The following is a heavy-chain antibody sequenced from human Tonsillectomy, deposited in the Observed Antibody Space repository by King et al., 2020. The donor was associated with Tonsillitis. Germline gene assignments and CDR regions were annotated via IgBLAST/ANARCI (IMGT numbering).Heavy chain of an antibody. Sequence: VQLVESGGGVVQPGGSLRLPCAASGFTFSSYGLHWVRQAPGKGLEWVAFIRYDGSNKYYADSVKGRFTISRDNSKNTLYLQMNSLRAEDTAVYYCAKPRWYPYYFDYWGQGTLVTVSS. CDR2: IRYDGSNK. CDR1: GFTFSSYG. D-gene: IGHD6-13*01. CDR3: AKPRWYPYYFDY. J-gene: IGHJ4*02. V-gene: IGHV3-30*02.